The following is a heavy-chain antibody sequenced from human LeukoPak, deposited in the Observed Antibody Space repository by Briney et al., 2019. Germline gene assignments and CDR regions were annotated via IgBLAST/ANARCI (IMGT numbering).Heavy chain of an antibody. J-gene: IGHJ6*03. Sequence: GGSLRLSCAASGFTFSDYYMTWFRQAPGKGLEWVSYISGPGTTISYADSVKGRFTISRDNAKNSLYLQVNSLRAEDTAVYYCARDPYSGAYYEGYYYYYMDVWGKGTTVTVSS. CDR1: GFTFSDYY. D-gene: IGHD1-26*01. CDR3: ARDPYSGAYYEGYYYYYMDV. V-gene: IGHV3-11*04. CDR2: ISGPGTTI.